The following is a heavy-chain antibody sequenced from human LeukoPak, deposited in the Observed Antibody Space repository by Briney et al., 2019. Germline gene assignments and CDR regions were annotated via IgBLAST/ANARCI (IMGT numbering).Heavy chain of an antibody. CDR1: GFTFSSYA. D-gene: IGHD4-17*01. J-gene: IGHJ4*02. CDR3: ARRGDYFDY. Sequence: PGGSLRLSCAASGFTFSSYAMSWVRQAPGKGLEWVSAISGSGGSTYYADSVKGRFTISRDNSKNSLCLQMNSLRAEDTAVYYCARRGDYFDYWGQGTLVTVSS. CDR2: ISGSGGST. V-gene: IGHV3-23*01.